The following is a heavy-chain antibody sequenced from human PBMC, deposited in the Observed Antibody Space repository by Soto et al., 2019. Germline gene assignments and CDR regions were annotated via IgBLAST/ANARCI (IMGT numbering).Heavy chain of an antibody. J-gene: IGHJ4*02. CDR2: IVVGSGNT. D-gene: IGHD2-21*01. CDR1: GFTFTSSA. Sequence: ASVKVSCKASGFTFTSSAVQWVRQARGQRLEWIGWIVVGSGNTNYAQKFQERVTITRDMSTSTAYMELSSLRSEDTAVYYCAADEFGAYCGGDCYDYWGQGTLVTVSS. CDR3: AADEFGAYCGGDCYDY. V-gene: IGHV1-58*01.